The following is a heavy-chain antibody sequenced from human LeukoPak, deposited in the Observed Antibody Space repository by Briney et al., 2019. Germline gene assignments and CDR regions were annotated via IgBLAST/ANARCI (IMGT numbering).Heavy chain of an antibody. D-gene: IGHD3-10*01. V-gene: IGHV1-46*01. J-gene: IGHJ4*02. CDR1: GYTFTSYY. Sequence: ASVKVSCKASGYTFTSYYMHWVRQAPGQGLEWMGIINPSGGSTSYAQKFQGRVTMTRDTSTSTVYMELSSLRSEDTAVYYCARDPALWFGEYGTSDYWGQGTLVTVSS. CDR2: INPSGGST. CDR3: ARDPALWFGEYGTSDY.